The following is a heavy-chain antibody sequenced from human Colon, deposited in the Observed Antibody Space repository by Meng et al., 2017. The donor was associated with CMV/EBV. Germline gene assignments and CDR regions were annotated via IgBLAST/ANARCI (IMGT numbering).Heavy chain of an antibody. D-gene: IGHD2-15*01. CDR3: ARAGDTVEVSDPLRDNYYYYGMDL. CDR2: IAFDGRTK. Sequence: SLKISCKASGFTSSPYAVHWLRQAPGKGLEWVALIAFDGRTKYNTDSVKGRFTISRDSSKNTVYLQMTGLRGDDTAVYYCARAGDTVEVSDPLRDNYYYYGMDLWGQGTTVTVSS. J-gene: IGHJ6*02. V-gene: IGHV3-30*04. CDR1: GFTSSPYA.